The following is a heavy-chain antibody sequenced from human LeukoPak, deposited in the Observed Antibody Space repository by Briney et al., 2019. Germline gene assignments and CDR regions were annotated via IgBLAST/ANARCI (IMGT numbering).Heavy chain of an antibody. CDR2: ISGSGGST. CDR1: GFTFSSYA. Sequence: PGGSLRLSCAASGFTFSSYAMSWVRQAPGKGLEWVSAISGSGGSTSYADSVKGRFTISRDNAKNTLYLQMNSLRAEDTAVYYCARDLVARRGYSYGVFDYWGQGTLVTVSS. J-gene: IGHJ4*02. CDR3: ARDLVARRGYSYGVFDY. V-gene: IGHV3-23*01. D-gene: IGHD5-18*01.